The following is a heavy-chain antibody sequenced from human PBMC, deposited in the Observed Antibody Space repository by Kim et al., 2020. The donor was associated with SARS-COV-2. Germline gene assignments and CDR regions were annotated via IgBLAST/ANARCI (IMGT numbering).Heavy chain of an antibody. Sequence: SETLSLTCAVYGGSFSGYYWSWIRQPPGKGLEWLGEINHSGSTNYNPSLKSRVTISVDTSKNQFSLKLSSVTAADTAVYYCARGTDGVGVIVRVVWSDYCYLVVWREGTTVSVSS. CDR2: INHSGST. V-gene: IGHV4-34*01. CDR3: ARGTDGVGVIVRVVWSDYCYLVV. CDR1: GGSFSGYY. J-gene: IGHJ6*03. D-gene: IGHD2-8*02.